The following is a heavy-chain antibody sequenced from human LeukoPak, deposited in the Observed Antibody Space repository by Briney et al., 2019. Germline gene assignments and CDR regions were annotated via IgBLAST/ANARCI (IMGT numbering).Heavy chain of an antibody. CDR1: GYSFISYW. J-gene: IGHJ4*02. CDR3: ARQGADGTMDY. Sequence: GESLKISCKGSGYSFISYWIAWVRQMPGKGLEWMGIIYPGDSETRYSPSFQGQVTISADKSISNAYLQWSSLKASDTAMYYCARQGADGTMDYWGQGTLVTVSS. CDR2: IYPGDSET. V-gene: IGHV5-51*01. D-gene: IGHD6-13*01.